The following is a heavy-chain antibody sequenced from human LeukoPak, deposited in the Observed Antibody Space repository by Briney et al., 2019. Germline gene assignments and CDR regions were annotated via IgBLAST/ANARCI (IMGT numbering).Heavy chain of an antibody. CDR2: IFPGGTS. D-gene: IGHD1-14*01. J-gene: IGHJ3*02. CDR3: ARGPLTEAHTFDI. V-gene: IGHV4-4*07. CDR1: GDSISSYY. Sequence: EASETLSLTCTVSGDSISSYYWTWIRQPAGKGPDWIGRIFPGGTSYFNPSLKSRVTLSVDTSKNQFSLRLTSVAAADTGVYYCARGPLTEAHTFDIWGQGTMVTVSS.